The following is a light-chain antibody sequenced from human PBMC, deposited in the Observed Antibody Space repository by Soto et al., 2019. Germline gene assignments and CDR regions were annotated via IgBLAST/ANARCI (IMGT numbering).Light chain of an antibody. V-gene: IGLV2-8*01. Sequence: QSVLTQPPSASGSPGESVTVSCTGASSDVGRYDYVSWYQQHPGKAPKLLIYGVTKRPSGVPDRFSGSKSGNTASLTVSGLQADDEAYYSCSSYTTNSPPVVFGGGTKLTVL. CDR1: SSDVGRYDY. CDR3: SSYTTNSPPVV. J-gene: IGLJ2*01. CDR2: GVT.